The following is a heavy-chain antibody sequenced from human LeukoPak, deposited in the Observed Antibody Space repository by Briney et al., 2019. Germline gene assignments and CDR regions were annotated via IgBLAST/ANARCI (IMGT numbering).Heavy chain of an antibody. V-gene: IGHV1-2*06. CDR3: AGEDNSSGYRPFDI. J-gene: IGHJ3*02. D-gene: IGHD3-22*01. CDR1: GYTFTGYY. CDR2: INPNNGGT. Sequence: ASVKVSCKASGYTFTGYYIHWVRQAPGHGLDWMGRINPNNGGTNYAQKFQGRVTMTRDMSMSTAYMELSRLRSDDTAVYYCAGEDNSSGYRPFDIWGQGTMVTVPS.